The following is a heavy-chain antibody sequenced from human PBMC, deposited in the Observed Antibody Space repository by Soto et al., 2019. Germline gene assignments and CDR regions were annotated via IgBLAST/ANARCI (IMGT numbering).Heavy chain of an antibody. CDR2: ISGSGAGT. J-gene: IGHJ4*02. D-gene: IGHD5-18*01. Sequence: EVQLLESGGGLVQPGGSLRLSCAASGFTFSSYAMSWVRQAPGKGLEWVSAISGSGAGTYYADSVKGRFTISRDNSKNTVHLQRNSLRAEDTAVYYCPKDRRDSYGYGYWGQGTLVTVSS. CDR3: PKDRRDSYGYGY. V-gene: IGHV3-23*01. CDR1: GFTFSSYA.